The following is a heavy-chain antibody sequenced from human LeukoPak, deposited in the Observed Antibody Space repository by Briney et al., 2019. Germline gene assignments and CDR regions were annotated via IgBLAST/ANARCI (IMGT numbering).Heavy chain of an antibody. D-gene: IGHD3-10*01. V-gene: IGHV4-59*01. CDR2: IYYSGST. CDR1: GGSISSYY. CDR3: AREGSGYNYYYGMDV. Sequence: PSETLSLTCTVSGGSISSYYWSWIRQPPGKGLEWTGYIYYSGSTNYNPSLKSRVTISVDTSKNQFSLKLSSVTAADTAVYYCAREGSGYNYYYGMDVWGQGTTVTVSS. J-gene: IGHJ6*02.